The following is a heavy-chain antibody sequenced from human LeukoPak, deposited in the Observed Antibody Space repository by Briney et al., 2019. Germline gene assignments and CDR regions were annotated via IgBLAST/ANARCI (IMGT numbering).Heavy chain of an antibody. Sequence: PSETLSLTCTVSGGSIGSYYWSWVRQPAGKGLEWIGRSYTTGRTIYNPSLKSRVTMSLDTPKNQLSLNLSSVTAADTAVYYCARSGGSGFQLDSWGQGTLVTVSS. J-gene: IGHJ4*02. CDR1: GGSIGSYY. D-gene: IGHD1-26*01. CDR2: SYTTGRT. CDR3: ARSGGSGFQLDS. V-gene: IGHV4-4*07.